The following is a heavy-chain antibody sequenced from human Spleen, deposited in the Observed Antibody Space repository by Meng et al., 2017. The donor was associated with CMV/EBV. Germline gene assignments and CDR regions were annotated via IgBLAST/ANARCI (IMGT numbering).Heavy chain of an antibody. CDR3: AKKYYDLWSGYEYFDY. J-gene: IGHJ4*02. Sequence: GFTFINYAMVWVRQAPGRGLEWVSIISGAGYVTHYADSVKGRFTISRDNSRNTLYLQMNSLRAEDAAIYYCAKKYYDLWSGYEYFDYWGQGTLVTVSS. D-gene: IGHD3-3*01. CDR2: ISGAGYVT. CDR1: GFTFINYA. V-gene: IGHV3-23*01.